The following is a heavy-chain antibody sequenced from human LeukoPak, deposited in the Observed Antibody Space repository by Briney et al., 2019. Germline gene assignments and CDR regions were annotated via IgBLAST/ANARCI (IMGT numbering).Heavy chain of an antibody. V-gene: IGHV1-69*01. D-gene: IGHD1-26*01. CDR3: ARVKHPRAWELHPAHNWFDP. CDR1: GGTFSSYA. J-gene: IGHJ5*02. CDR2: IIPIFGTA. Sequence: SVKVSCKASGGTFSSYATSWVRQAPGQGLEWMGGIIPIFGTANYAQKFQGRVTITADESTSTAYMGLSSLRSEDTAVYYCARVKHPRAWELHPAHNWFDPWGQGTLVTVSS.